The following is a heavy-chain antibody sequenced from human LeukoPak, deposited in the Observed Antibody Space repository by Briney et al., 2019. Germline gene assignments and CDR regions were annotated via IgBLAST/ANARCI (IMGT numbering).Heavy chain of an antibody. CDR1: GGSISRSSYS. CDR3: ASYYDVLTVLNWFDP. J-gene: IGHJ5*02. Sequence: SGTLSLTCTVSGGSISRSSYSWGWIRQPPGKGLEWIGTIHYSGGTYYNPSLKSRVTISVDTSKNHYSVRLSSVTAADTAVYYCASYYDVLTVLNWFDPWGQGTLVTVSS. V-gene: IGHV4-39*02. CDR2: IHYSGGT. D-gene: IGHD3-9*01.